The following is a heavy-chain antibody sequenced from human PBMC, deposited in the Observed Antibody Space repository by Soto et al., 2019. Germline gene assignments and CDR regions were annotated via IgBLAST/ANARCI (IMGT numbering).Heavy chain of an antibody. CDR1: GFTFSSYA. J-gene: IGHJ5*02. CDR2: ISGSGGST. CDR3: AKDRIVVVPADILPNWFDP. Sequence: EVQLLESGGGLVQPGGSLRLSCAASGFTFSSYAMSWVRQAPGKGLEWVSAISGSGGSTYYADSVKGRFPISRDNSKNTLYLQMNSLRADDTAVYYCAKDRIVVVPADILPNWFDPWGQGTLVTVSS. V-gene: IGHV3-23*01. D-gene: IGHD2-2*02.